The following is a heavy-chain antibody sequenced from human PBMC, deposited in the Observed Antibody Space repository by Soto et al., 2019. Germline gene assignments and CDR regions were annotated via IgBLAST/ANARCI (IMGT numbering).Heavy chain of an antibody. Sequence: ASVKVSCKASGGTFSSYAISWVRQAPGQGLEWVGGIIPIFGTANYAQKFQGRVTITADESTSTAYMELSSLRSEDTAVYYCAFGDCSGGSCSYASGMDVWGQGTTVTVSS. D-gene: IGHD2-15*01. J-gene: IGHJ6*02. V-gene: IGHV1-69*13. CDR2: IIPIFGTA. CDR3: AFGDCSGGSCSYASGMDV. CDR1: GGTFSSYA.